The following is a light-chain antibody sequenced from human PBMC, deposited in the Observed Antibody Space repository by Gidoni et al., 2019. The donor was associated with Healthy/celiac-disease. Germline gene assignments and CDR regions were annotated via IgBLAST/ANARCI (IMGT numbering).Light chain of an antibody. Sequence: DIVMTQSPLSLPVTPGEPASISCRSSQSLLHSNGYNYLYWYLQKPGQSPQLLIYLGSNRASGVPDRFSGSGSGTDFTLKISRVEAEDVGVYYCMQALQTPLTFXXXTKVEIK. CDR3: MQALQTPLT. J-gene: IGKJ1*01. V-gene: IGKV2-28*01. CDR2: LGS. CDR1: QSLLHSNGYNY.